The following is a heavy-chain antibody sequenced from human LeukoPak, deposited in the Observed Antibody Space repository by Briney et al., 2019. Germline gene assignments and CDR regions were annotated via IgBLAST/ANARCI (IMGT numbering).Heavy chain of an antibody. J-gene: IGHJ6*02. Sequence: GASVKVSCKASGYTFTGYYMHWVRQAPGQGLEWMGWINPNSGGTNYAQKFQGWVTMTRDTSISTAYMELSRLRSDDTAVYYCARNIVGATHYYYYFGMEVWGQGTTVTVSS. CDR3: ARNIVGATHYYYYFGMEV. CDR1: GYTFTGYY. CDR2: INPNSGGT. D-gene: IGHD1-26*01. V-gene: IGHV1-2*04.